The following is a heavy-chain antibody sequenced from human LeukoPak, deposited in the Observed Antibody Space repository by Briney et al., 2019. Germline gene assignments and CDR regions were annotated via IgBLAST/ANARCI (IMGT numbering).Heavy chain of an antibody. Sequence: SQTLSLTCTVSGGSISRGGYYWSWIRQHPGKGLEWIGYIYYSGSTYYNPSLKSRVTISVDTSKNQFSLKLSSVTAADTAVYYCARDNYGSGSYYYWGQGTLVTVSS. CDR2: IYYSGST. D-gene: IGHD3-10*01. V-gene: IGHV4-31*03. CDR1: GGSISRGGYY. CDR3: ARDNYGSGSYYY. J-gene: IGHJ4*02.